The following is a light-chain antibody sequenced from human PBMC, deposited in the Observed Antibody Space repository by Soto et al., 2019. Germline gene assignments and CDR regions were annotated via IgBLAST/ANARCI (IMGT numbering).Light chain of an antibody. V-gene: IGKV1-5*01. CDR1: QSINRW. CDR2: DAS. J-gene: IGKJ5*01. Sequence: DIQMTQSPSTLSASAGDRVTITCRASQSINRWLAWYQQKPGKAPKLLINDASRLESGVPSRFSGSGSGTEFTLTLSSLQPDDFATYNCHQFHSFPITFGQGKRLDVK. CDR3: HQFHSFPIT.